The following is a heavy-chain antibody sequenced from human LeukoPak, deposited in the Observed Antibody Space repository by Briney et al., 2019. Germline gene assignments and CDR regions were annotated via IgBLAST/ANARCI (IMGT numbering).Heavy chain of an antibody. D-gene: IGHD4-17*01. Sequence: SETLSLTCTVSGGSISSYYWSWIRQPAGKGLEWIGRIYTSGSTNYNPSLKSRVTMSVDTSKNQFSLKLSSVTAADTAVYYCARDAHYGDYAGYDAFDIWGQGTMVTVSS. CDR2: IYTSGST. CDR1: GGSISSYY. J-gene: IGHJ3*02. CDR3: ARDAHYGDYAGYDAFDI. V-gene: IGHV4-4*07.